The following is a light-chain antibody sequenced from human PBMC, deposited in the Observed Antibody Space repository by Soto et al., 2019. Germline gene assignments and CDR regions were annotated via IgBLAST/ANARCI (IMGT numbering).Light chain of an antibody. CDR3: QQYENRPYT. J-gene: IGKJ3*01. CDR2: GAS. CDR1: QSVSSSY. Sequence: ETVLTQPPGTLSLSPGERATLSCRASQSVSSSYLAWYQQKPGQAPRLLIYGASSRATGIPDRFSGSGSGTEFTFTISSLQPEDNATYYCQQYENRPYTFGPGTKVDIK. V-gene: IGKV3-20*01.